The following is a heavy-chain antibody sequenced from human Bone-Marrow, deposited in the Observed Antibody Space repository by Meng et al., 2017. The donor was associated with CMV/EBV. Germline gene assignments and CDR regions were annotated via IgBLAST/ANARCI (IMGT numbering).Heavy chain of an antibody. CDR2: ISYDGTNK. Sequence: GESLKISCAASAFTFSGYTMHWVRQAPGKGLEGVAVISYDGTNKYYADSVKGRFTISRDNSKNTLYLRMNSLRIEDTAVYYCARGVLGMDVWGQGTTVTVPS. J-gene: IGHJ6*02. CDR3: ARGVLGMDV. CDR1: AFTFSGYT. D-gene: IGHD3-10*01. V-gene: IGHV3-30*04.